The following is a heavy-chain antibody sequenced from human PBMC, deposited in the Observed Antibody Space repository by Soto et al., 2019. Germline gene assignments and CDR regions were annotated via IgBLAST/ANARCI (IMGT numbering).Heavy chain of an antibody. V-gene: IGHV3-13*01. J-gene: IGHJ6*02. Sequence: GGSLRLSCAASGFTFNNYDMHWVRQATGKGLEWVAVIGAAGDTHYPGSVKGRFTISRENGKNSVYLQMNSLRAGDTAIYYCERDSGYDLTQPGMDVWGQGNKVTVYS. CDR2: IGAAGDT. CDR3: ERDSGYDLTQPGMDV. CDR1: GFTFNNYD. D-gene: IGHD5-12*01.